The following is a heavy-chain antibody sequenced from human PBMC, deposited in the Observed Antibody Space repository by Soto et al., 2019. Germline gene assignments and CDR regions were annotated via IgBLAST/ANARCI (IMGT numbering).Heavy chain of an antibody. CDR1: GGSFSGYY. CDR2: ISYSGST. V-gene: IGHV4-59*01. CDR3: ARGTSWQLPFDY. D-gene: IGHD6-13*01. Sequence: PSETLSLTCAVYGGSFSGYYWSWIRQPPGKGLEWIGYISYSGSTDYNPSLKSRVTISGDTSKNQFSLKVSSVTAADTAVYYCARGTSWQLPFDYWGRGTLVTVSS. J-gene: IGHJ4*02.